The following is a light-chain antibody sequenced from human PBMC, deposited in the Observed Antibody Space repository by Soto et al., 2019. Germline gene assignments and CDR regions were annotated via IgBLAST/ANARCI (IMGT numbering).Light chain of an antibody. V-gene: IGLV1-40*01. Sequence: QSVLTQPPSVSGAPGQRVTSSCTGNNSNLGAGYDVHWYQQLPGAAPKLVIFGNRNRPSGVPERFSGSKSGTSASLAITGIQAEDEADYYCQAYDYSLTAFVFGGGTKITVL. CDR2: GNR. J-gene: IGLJ3*02. CDR1: NSNLGAGYD. CDR3: QAYDYSLTAFV.